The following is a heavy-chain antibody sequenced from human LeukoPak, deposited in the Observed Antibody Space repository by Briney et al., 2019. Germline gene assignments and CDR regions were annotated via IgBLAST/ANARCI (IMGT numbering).Heavy chain of an antibody. Sequence: ASVKVSCKASGYTFTSYGIRWVRQAPGQGLEWMGWISAYNGNTNYAQKLQGRVTMTTATSTSTAYMELRSLRSDDTAVYYCAREWGDDIVVVPAAILGYYYYGMDVWGQGTTVTVSS. CDR2: ISAYNGNT. D-gene: IGHD2-2*02. CDR1: GYTFTSYG. V-gene: IGHV1-18*01. J-gene: IGHJ6*02. CDR3: AREWGDDIVVVPAAILGYYYYGMDV.